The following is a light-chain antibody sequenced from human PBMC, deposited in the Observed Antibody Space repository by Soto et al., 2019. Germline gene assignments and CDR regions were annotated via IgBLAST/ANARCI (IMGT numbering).Light chain of an antibody. CDR2: KAS. CDR1: QTISSW. V-gene: IGKV1-5*03. Sequence: DIHMTQSRSTLSGSVGDRFTITFRASQTISSWLAWYQQKPGKAPKLLIYKASTLKSGVPSRFSGSGSGTEFTLTISSLQPDDFATYYCQHYNSYSEAFGQGTKVDIK. J-gene: IGKJ1*01. CDR3: QHYNSYSEA.